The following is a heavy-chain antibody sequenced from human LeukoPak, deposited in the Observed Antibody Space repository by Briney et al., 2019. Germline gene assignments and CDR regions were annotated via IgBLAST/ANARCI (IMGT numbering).Heavy chain of an antibody. J-gene: IGHJ4*02. CDR3: ARDNITVAGLDY. V-gene: IGHV3-21*01. CDR2: ISSSSSYI. D-gene: IGHD6-19*01. CDR1: GFTFSSYS. Sequence: GGSLRLSCAASGFTFSSYSMNWVRQAPGKGLEWVSSISSSSSYIYYADSVKGRFTISRDNAKNSLYLQMNSLRAEDMAVYYCARDNITVAGLDYWGQGTLVTVSS.